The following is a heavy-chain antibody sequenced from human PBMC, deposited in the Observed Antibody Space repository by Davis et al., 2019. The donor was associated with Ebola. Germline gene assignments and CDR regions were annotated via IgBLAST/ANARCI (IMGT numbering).Heavy chain of an antibody. J-gene: IGHJ4*02. CDR3: ARVFDHYFDY. Sequence: GESLKISCAGTGFNFGIYGMHWVRQAPGKGLAWVGRIRNKPNGYGTEYDASVKGRFTISRDDSKNSVYLQMNSLKTEDTAVYYCARVFDHYFDYWGQGTLVTVSS. CDR2: IRNKPNGYGT. CDR1: GFNFGIYG. V-gene: IGHV3-72*01. D-gene: IGHD2-21*01.